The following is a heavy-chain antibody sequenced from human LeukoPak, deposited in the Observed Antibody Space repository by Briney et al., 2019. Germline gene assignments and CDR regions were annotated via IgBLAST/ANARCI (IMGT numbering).Heavy chain of an antibody. D-gene: IGHD3-9*01. J-gene: IGHJ4*02. CDR3: ARCDILTGYYTSGFNY. CDR2: INHSGST. V-gene: IGHV4-34*01. CDR1: GGSFSGYY. Sequence: PTETLSLTCAVYGGSFSGYYWSWIRQPPGKGLEWIGEINHSGSTNYNPSLKSRVTISVDTSKNQFSLKLSSVTAADTAVYYCARCDILTGYYTSGFNYWGQGTLVTVSS.